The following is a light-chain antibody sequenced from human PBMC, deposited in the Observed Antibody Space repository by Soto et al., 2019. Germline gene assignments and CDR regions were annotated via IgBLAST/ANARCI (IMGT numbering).Light chain of an antibody. V-gene: IGKV3-15*01. CDR2: GAS. J-gene: IGKJ4*01. CDR3: PQYKNWPLT. Sequence: EVVMTQSPATLSLSPGERATLSCRASQSVSSNLAWYQQKPGQAPRLLIYGASTRATVIPARFSGSGSGTEFTLSISSLKSEEFAVYYCPQYKNWPLTFDGRNKVQIK. CDR1: QSVSSN.